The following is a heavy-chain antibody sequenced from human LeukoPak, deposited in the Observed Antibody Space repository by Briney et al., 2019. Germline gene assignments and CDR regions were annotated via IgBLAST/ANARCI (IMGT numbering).Heavy chain of an antibody. D-gene: IGHD5-12*01. CDR1: GGSFSGYY. CDR2: INHSGST. CDR3: ARGVGGYDYYYYYYYMDV. Sequence: PSETLSLTCAVYGGSFSGYYWSWIRQPPGKGLEWIGEINHSGSTNYNPSLKSRVTISVDTSKNQFSLKLSSVTAADTAVYYCARGVGGYDYYYYYYYMDVWGKGTTVTVSS. V-gene: IGHV4-34*01. J-gene: IGHJ6*03.